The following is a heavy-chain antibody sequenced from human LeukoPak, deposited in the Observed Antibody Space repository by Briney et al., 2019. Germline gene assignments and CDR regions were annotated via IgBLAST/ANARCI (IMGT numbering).Heavy chain of an antibody. CDR1: GYSINSGYY. V-gene: IGHV4-38-2*02. Sequence: SETLSLTCTVSGYSINSGYYWSWIRQPAGKGLEWIRRISSSGSTNYNPSLKSRVTISVDTSKNQFSLKLSSVTAADTAVYFCARGPYSYDSSGAFDIWGQGTMVTVSS. J-gene: IGHJ3*02. D-gene: IGHD3-22*01. CDR3: ARGPYSYDSSGAFDI. CDR2: ISSSGST.